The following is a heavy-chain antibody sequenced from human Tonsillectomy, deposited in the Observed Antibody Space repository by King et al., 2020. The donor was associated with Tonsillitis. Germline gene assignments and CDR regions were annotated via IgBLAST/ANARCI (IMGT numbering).Heavy chain of an antibody. D-gene: IGHD6-19*01. CDR2: ISGSGSYT. V-gene: IGHV3-23*04. CDR1: GFTFSSYA. CDR3: AKGAPGIAVAGSGAFVC. J-gene: IGHJ4*02. Sequence: EVQLVESGGDLVQPGGSLRLSCAASGFTFSSYAVSWVRQAPGRGLEWVSTISGSGSYTYYADSVKGRFTISRDNSKNTLYLQLNSLRADDTALYYCAKGAPGIAVAGSGAFVCWGQGTQVTVSS.